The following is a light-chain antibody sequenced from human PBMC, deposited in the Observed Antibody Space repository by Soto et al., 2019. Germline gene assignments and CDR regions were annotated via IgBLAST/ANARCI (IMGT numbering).Light chain of an antibody. Sequence: DIPMTQSPSSLSASVGDRVTITCRASQSISKYVNWYQQRPGKPPKLLIYTASSLQSGVPSRFSGSGSGTDFTLIISSLQPEDFATYYCQQSYSNPALTFGGGTKVEIK. V-gene: IGKV1-39*01. CDR3: QQSYSNPALT. J-gene: IGKJ4*01. CDR2: TAS. CDR1: QSISKY.